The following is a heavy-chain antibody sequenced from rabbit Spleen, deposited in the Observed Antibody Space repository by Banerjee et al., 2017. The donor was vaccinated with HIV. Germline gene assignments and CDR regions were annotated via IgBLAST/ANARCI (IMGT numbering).Heavy chain of an antibody. D-gene: IGHD6-1*01. CDR1: GVSFSSSHY. CDR2: IYAGGSGTT. Sequence: QSLEESGGDLVKPGASLTLTCTASGVSFSSSHYMCWVRQAPGKGLEWIACIYAGGSGTTYYASWAKGRFTISKTSSTTVTLQMTSLTAADTATYFCARLGHADYPYAYGLKLWGQGTLVTVS. CDR3: ARLGHADYPYAYGLKL. J-gene: IGHJ4*01. V-gene: IGHV1S40*01.